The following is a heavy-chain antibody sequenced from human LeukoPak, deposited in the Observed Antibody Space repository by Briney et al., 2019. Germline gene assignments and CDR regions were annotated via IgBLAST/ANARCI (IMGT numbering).Heavy chain of an antibody. CDR3: ARTSSSGLVGGYYFDY. V-gene: IGHV4-38-2*02. D-gene: IGHD6-19*01. J-gene: IGHJ4*02. Sequence: SETLSLTCTVSGYFISSGYYWGWIRQPPGKGLQWIGSIHHSGSTYYNPSLKSRVTISVDTSKNQFSLKLSSVTTADTAVYYCARTSSSGLVGGYYFDYWGQGTLVTVSS. CDR2: IHHSGST. CDR1: GYFISSGYY.